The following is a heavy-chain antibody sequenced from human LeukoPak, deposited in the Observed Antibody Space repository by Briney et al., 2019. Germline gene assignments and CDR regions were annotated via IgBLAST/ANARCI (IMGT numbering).Heavy chain of an antibody. D-gene: IGHD5-12*01. V-gene: IGHV3-74*01. Sequence: GGSLRLSCAASGFTFSSYWMHWVRQAPGKGPVWVSRINSDGSSTSYADSVKGRFTISRDNAKNTLYLQMNSLRAEDTAVYYCARTAYSDYSLGFWGQGTLVTVSS. J-gene: IGHJ4*02. CDR1: GFTFSSYW. CDR2: INSDGSST. CDR3: ARTAYSDYSLGF.